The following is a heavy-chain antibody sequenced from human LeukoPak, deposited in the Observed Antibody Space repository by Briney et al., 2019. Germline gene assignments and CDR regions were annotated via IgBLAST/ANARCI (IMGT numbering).Heavy chain of an antibody. CDR3: ARGGTYYYDSSGSELFDY. CDR1: GYTFIGYY. D-gene: IGHD3-22*01. CDR2: INPNSGGT. Sequence: ASVKVSCKASGYTFIGYYIHWVRQAPEQGLEWMGWINPNSGGTNYAQKFQGRVTMTRDTSISTAYMELSRLRSDDTAVYYCARGGTYYYDSSGSELFDYWGQGTLVTVSS. J-gene: IGHJ4*02. V-gene: IGHV1-2*02.